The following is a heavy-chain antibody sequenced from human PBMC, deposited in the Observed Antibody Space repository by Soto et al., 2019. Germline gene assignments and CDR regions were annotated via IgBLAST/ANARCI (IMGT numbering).Heavy chain of an antibody. D-gene: IGHD2-2*01. CDR3: AREVVVVPAPMAYYYYYYMDV. Sequence: PGGSLRLSCSASELTFSNYWMTWVRQVPGKGLEWVANIKEDGSEKHYVDSVKGRFTISRDNAKNSLYLQMTSLRAEDTAVYYCAREVVVVPAPMAYYYYYYMDVWGKGTTVTVSS. CDR2: IKEDGSEK. CDR1: ELTFSNYW. J-gene: IGHJ6*03. V-gene: IGHV3-7*01.